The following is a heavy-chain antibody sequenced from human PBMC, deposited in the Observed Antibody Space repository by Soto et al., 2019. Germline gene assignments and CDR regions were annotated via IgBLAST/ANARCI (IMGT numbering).Heavy chain of an antibody. CDR1: GITISNYF. J-gene: IGHJ6*02. Sequence: QVQLVESVGGVVQPGRSLRVSCAASGITISNYFMYWVRQAPGKGLEWVAAISYDGSNKHYSDSVKGRFTISSDNSKNSLVLKMNSLRAEDTAVYYCVVGDHYYAMGVWAHGATFDVSS. V-gene: IGHV3-30-3*01. D-gene: IGHD2-15*01. CDR3: VVGDHYYAMGV. CDR2: ISYDGSNK.